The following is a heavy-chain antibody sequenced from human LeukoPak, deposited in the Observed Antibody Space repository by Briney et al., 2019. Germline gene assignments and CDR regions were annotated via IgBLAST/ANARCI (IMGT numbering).Heavy chain of an antibody. Sequence: GGSLRLSCAASGFTFNNFAMHWVRQAPGKGLEWVSGISWNSGSIGYVDSVKGRFTISRDNAKSSLYLQMNSLGAEDVALYYCAKGRGTQQLAALDFWGQGTRVTVSS. CDR1: GFTFNNFA. V-gene: IGHV3-9*03. D-gene: IGHD6-13*01. J-gene: IGHJ4*02. CDR3: AKGRGTQQLAALDF. CDR2: ISWNSGSI.